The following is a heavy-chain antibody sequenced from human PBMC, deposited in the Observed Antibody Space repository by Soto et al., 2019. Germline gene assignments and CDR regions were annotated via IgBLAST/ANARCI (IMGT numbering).Heavy chain of an antibody. CDR2: INHSGST. Sequence: QVQLQQWGAGLLKPSETLSLTCAVYGGSFSGYYWSWIRQPPGKGLEWIGKINHSGSTNYNPSLRSRVTISVDTSKNQFSLKRSSVTAAVTAVYFCARVITNSAHGYFDYWGQGTLVTVSS. D-gene: IGHD1-26*01. CDR3: ARVITNSAHGYFDY. CDR1: GGSFSGYY. J-gene: IGHJ4*02. V-gene: IGHV4-34*01.